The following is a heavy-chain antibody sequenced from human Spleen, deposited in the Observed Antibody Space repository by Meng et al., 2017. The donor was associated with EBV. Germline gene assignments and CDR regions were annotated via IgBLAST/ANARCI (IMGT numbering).Heavy chain of an antibody. V-gene: IGHV4-34*12. CDR3: ESGWGKVNY. Sequence: VALETGGAGWLKSLNALSYTCAVCGESFSAKYWRWISQPTGRGLKWIGEVINSGNTRYSPSFKCLVTIAVDTSKSQFSLKLRSMTAADTAVYYCESGWGKVNYWGQGTLVTVSS. D-gene: IGHD3-16*01. CDR1: GESFSAKY. J-gene: IGHJ4*02. CDR2: VINSGNT.